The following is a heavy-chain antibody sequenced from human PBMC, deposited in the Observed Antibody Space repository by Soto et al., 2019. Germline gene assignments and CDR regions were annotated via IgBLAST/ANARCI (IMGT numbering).Heavy chain of an antibody. CDR3: AREGCISTSCRNWFDP. J-gene: IGHJ5*02. Sequence: PSETLSLTCTVSGGSISSGGYYWSWIRQHPGKGLEWIGYIYYSGSTYYNPSLKSRVTISVDTSKNQFSLKLSSVTAADTAVYYCAREGCISTSCRNWFDPRGQGTLVTVSS. D-gene: IGHD2-2*01. CDR2: IYYSGST. V-gene: IGHV4-31*03. CDR1: GGSISSGGYY.